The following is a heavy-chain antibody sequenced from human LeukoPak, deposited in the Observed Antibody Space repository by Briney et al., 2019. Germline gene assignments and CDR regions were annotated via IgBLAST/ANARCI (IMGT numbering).Heavy chain of an antibody. CDR1: GYTFTSYG. CDR3: ARDVAARPFYYYGMDV. CDR2: MNPNSGNT. D-gene: IGHD6-6*01. J-gene: IGHJ6*02. Sequence: ASVKVSCKASGYTFTSYGISWVRQATGQGLEWMGWMNPNSGNTGYAQKFQGRVTMTRNTSISTAYMELSSLRSEDTAVYYCARDVAARPFYYYGMDVWGQGTTVTVSS. V-gene: IGHV1-8*02.